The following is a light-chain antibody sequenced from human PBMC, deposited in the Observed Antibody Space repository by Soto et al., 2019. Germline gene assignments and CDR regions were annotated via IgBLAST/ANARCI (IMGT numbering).Light chain of an antibody. J-gene: IGKJ2*01. CDR3: QQYSNWPPYT. Sequence: EIVMTQSPATLSVSPGERATLSCRASQSVSSNLAWYQQRLGQAHRLLIYGASTRATGIPARFSGSGSGTEFTLTISSLQSEDFAVYYCQQYSNWPPYTFGQGTKLEIK. V-gene: IGKV3-15*01. CDR2: GAS. CDR1: QSVSSN.